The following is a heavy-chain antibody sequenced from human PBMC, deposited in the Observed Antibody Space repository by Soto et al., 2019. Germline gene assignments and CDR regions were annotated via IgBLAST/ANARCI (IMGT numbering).Heavy chain of an antibody. V-gene: IGHV3-23*01. J-gene: IGHJ4*02. Sequence: EVQLLESGGGLVQPGGSLRLSCAASGFTFSSYAMTWVRQAPGKGLEWVSATGGSGVSTYYADSVKGRFTISRDNSKNALYLQMRSLRAEDTGVYYCAKEMYSSSWYSFDYWGQGPLVTVSS. CDR3: AKEMYSSSWYSFDY. CDR1: GFTFSSYA. CDR2: TGGSGVST. D-gene: IGHD6-13*01.